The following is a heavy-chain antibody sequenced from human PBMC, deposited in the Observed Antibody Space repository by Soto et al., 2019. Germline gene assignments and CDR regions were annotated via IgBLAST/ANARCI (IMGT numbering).Heavy chain of an antibody. CDR1: GDSVSSNSAA. CDR2: TYYRSKWYN. CDR3: ARDRGMYSGYDYDYYYYMDV. Sequence: SQTLSLTCAISGDSVSSNSAAWNWIRQSPSRGLEWLGRTYYRSKWYNDYAVSVKSRITINPDTSKNQFSLQLNSVTPEDTAVYYCARDRGMYSGYDYDYYYYMDVWGKGTTVTVSS. J-gene: IGHJ6*03. D-gene: IGHD5-12*01. V-gene: IGHV6-1*01.